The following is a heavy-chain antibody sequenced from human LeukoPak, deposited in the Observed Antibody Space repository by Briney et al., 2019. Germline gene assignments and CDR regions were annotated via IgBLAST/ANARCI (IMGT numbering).Heavy chain of an antibody. CDR2: INQDGSEK. J-gene: IGHJ6*04. D-gene: IGHD2-2*01. Sequence: PGGSLGLSCVASGFAFSSYWIIWVRQAPGKGLEWVANINQDGSEKYYVDSVKGRFTISRDNAENSLFLQINSLRAEDTAVYYCARPLQYCTLTSCLWDVWGKGTTVTVSS. V-gene: IGHV3-7*01. CDR3: ARPLQYCTLTSCLWDV. CDR1: GFAFSSYW.